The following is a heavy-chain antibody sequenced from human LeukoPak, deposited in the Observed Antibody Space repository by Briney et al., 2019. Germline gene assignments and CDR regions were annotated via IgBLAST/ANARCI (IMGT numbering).Heavy chain of an antibody. Sequence: PSETLSLTCTVSGGSISSYYWSWIRQPAGKGLEWIGRIYTSGSTNYNPSLMSRVTMSVDTSKNQFSLKLSSVTAADTAVYYCARQNSWDYDSSLKNWGQGTLVTVSS. J-gene: IGHJ4*02. V-gene: IGHV4-4*07. CDR3: ARQNSWDYDSSLKN. D-gene: IGHD3-22*01. CDR1: GGSISSYY. CDR2: IYTSGST.